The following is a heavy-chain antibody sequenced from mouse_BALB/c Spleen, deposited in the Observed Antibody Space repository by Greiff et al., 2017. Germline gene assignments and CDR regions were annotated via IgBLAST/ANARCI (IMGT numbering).Heavy chain of an antibody. CDR3: TRQLYYFDY. V-gene: IGHV6-6*02. Sequence: EVMLVESGGGLVQPGGSMKLSCVASGFTFSNYWMNWVRQSPEKGLEWVAEIRLKSNNYATNYAESVKGRFTISRDDSKSSVYLQMNNLRAEDTGIYYCTRQLYYFDYWGQGTTLTVSS. J-gene: IGHJ2*01. D-gene: IGHD4-1*02. CDR1: GFTFSNYW. CDR2: IRLKSNNYAT.